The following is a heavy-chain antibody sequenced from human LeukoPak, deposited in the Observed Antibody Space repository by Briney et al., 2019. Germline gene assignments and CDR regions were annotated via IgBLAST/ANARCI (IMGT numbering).Heavy chain of an antibody. CDR3: ARDGGSSTGHAFDI. V-gene: IGHV1-2*02. CDR2: INPNSGGT. Sequence: GASVKVSCKASGYTFTGCYMHWVRQAPGQGLEWMGWINPNSGGTNYAQKFQGRVTMTRDTSISTAYMELSRLRSDDTAVYYCARDGGSSTGHAFDIWGQGTMVTVSS. D-gene: IGHD1-26*01. J-gene: IGHJ3*02. CDR1: GYTFTGCY.